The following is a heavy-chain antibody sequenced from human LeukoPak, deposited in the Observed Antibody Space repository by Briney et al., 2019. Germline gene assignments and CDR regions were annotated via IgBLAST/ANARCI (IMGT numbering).Heavy chain of an antibody. V-gene: IGHV5-10-1*01. CDR2: IDPSDSYT. J-gene: IGHJ4*02. D-gene: IGHD4-17*01. CDR1: GYSFTSYR. CDR3: ARIPYDYGDHSVDY. Sequence: GESLKISCKGSGYSFTSYRISWVRQMPGKGLEWMGRIDPSDSYTNYSPSFQGHVAISADKSISTAYLQWSSLKASDTAMYYCARIPYDYGDHSVDYWGQGTLVTVSS.